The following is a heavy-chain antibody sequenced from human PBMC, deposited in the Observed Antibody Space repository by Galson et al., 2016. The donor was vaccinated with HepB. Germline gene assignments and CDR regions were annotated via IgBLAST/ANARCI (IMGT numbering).Heavy chain of an antibody. CDR1: GFTFTSYA. J-gene: IGHJ4*02. V-gene: IGHV3-23*01. D-gene: IGHD2-2*01. CDR2: INGGGGFT. CDR3: ASACSSTTCYCDFDY. Sequence: SLRLSCAASGFTFTSYAMSWARQAPGKGLEWVSAINGGGGFTYYADSVKGRFTISRDNSKNTVYLQMNSLRAEDTAVYYCASACSSTTCYCDFDYWGQGTLVTVSS.